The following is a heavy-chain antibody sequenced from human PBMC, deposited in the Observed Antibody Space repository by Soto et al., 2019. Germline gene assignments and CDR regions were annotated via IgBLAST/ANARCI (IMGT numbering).Heavy chain of an antibody. CDR3: ARVYCSTTTCHVQAFDS. CDR1: GLTFSSYD. D-gene: IGHD2-2*01. CDR2: ISSSGDSS. Sequence: GGSMRLSCAASGLTFSSYDMNWVRQAPGKSLEWVSYISSSGDSSYYADSVKGRFTISRDNAKNSLSLQMNSLRVEDTAVYYCARVYCSTTTCHVQAFDSWGQGTLVTVSS. J-gene: IGHJ4*02. V-gene: IGHV3-48*03.